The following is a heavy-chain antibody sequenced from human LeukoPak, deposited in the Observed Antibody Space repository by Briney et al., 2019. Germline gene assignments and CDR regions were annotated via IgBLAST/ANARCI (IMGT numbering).Heavy chain of an antibody. CDR1: GGSISSSSYY. Sequence: SETLSLTCTVSGGSISSSSYYWSWIRQPPGKGLEWIGYIYYSGSTNYNPSLKSRVTISVDTSKNQFSLKLSSVTAADTAVYYCARDQSYYYGSGRPFDAFDIWGQGTMVTVSS. CDR3: ARDQSYYYGSGRPFDAFDI. J-gene: IGHJ3*02. V-gene: IGHV4-61*01. CDR2: IYYSGST. D-gene: IGHD3-10*01.